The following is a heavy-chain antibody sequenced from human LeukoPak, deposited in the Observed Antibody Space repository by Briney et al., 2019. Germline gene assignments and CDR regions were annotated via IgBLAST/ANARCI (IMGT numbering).Heavy chain of an antibody. Sequence: GSLRLSCAASGFTFSSYSMNWVRQAPGKGLEWVSYISSSSSTIYYADSVKGRFTISRDNAKNSLYLQMNSLRAEDTAVYYCARDLYYYDSSGPQSYWYFDLWGRGTLVTVSS. V-gene: IGHV3-48*04. D-gene: IGHD3-22*01. J-gene: IGHJ2*01. CDR1: GFTFSSYS. CDR3: ARDLYYYDSSGPQSYWYFDL. CDR2: ISSSSSTI.